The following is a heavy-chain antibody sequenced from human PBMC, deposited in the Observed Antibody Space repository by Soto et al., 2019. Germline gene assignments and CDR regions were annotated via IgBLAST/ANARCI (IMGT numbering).Heavy chain of an antibody. D-gene: IGHD3-10*01. CDR2: IYYSGST. Sequence: SETLSLTCTVSGGSISSYYWSWIRQPPGKGLEWIGYIYYSGSTNYNPSLKSRVTISVDTSKNQFSLKLSSVTAADTAVYYCARGSNWFDPWGQGTLVTVSS. J-gene: IGHJ5*02. CDR1: GGSISSYY. CDR3: ARGSNWFDP. V-gene: IGHV4-59*01.